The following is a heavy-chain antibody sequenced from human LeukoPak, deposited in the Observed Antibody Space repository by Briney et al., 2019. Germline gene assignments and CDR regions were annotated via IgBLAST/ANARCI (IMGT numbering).Heavy chain of an antibody. CDR1: GGSISSSSYY. V-gene: IGHV4-39*01. J-gene: IGHJ3*02. Sequence: SETLSLTCTVSGGSISSSSYYWGWIRQPPGKGLEWSGSSYYGGSTYYNPSLKSRVTISVDTSKNQFSLKLSSVTAADTAVYYCASGVGATDAFDIWGQGTMVTVSS. CDR2: SYYGGST. D-gene: IGHD1-26*01. CDR3: ASGVGATDAFDI.